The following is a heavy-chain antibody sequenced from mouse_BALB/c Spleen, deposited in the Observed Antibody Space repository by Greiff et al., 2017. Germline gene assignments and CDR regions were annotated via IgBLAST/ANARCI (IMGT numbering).Heavy chain of an antibody. J-gene: IGHJ3*01. D-gene: IGHD4-1*01. CDR2: INPSTGYT. CDR1: GYTFTSYW. V-gene: IGHV1-7*01. Sequence: QVQLQQSGAELAKPGASVKMSCKASGYTFTSYWMHWVKQRPGQGLEWIGYINPSTGYTEYNQKFKDKATLTADKSSSTAYMQLSSLTSEDSAVYYCARCLTGPFAYWGQGTLVTVSA. CDR3: ARCLTGPFAY.